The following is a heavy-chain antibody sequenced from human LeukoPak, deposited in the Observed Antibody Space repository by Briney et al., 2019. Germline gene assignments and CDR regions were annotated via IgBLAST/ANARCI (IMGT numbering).Heavy chain of an antibody. CDR2: IFYGGNT. V-gene: IGHV4-59*11. Sequence: PSETLSLTCTVSGGSIGSHYWSWIRQSPGKGLEWIGYIFYGGNTNYNPSLKSRVTISVDTSKNQFSLKLSSVTAADTAVYYCARSGRYDYVWGSYRYLFDYWGQGTLVTVSS. J-gene: IGHJ4*02. CDR1: GGSIGSHY. CDR3: ARSGRYDYVWGSYRYLFDY. D-gene: IGHD3-16*02.